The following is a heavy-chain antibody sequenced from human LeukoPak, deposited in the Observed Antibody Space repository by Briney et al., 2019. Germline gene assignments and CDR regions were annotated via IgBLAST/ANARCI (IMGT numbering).Heavy chain of an antibody. Sequence: GGPLRLSCAASGFTFSSYAMHWVRQAPGKGLEWVAVISYDGSNKYYADSVKGRFTISRDNSKNTLYLQMNSLRAEDTAVYYCAREPADRYYDFWSGYLYYYYGMDVWGQGTTVTVSS. CDR1: GFTFSSYA. D-gene: IGHD3-3*01. CDR2: ISYDGSNK. V-gene: IGHV3-30-3*01. J-gene: IGHJ6*02. CDR3: AREPADRYYDFWSGYLYYYYGMDV.